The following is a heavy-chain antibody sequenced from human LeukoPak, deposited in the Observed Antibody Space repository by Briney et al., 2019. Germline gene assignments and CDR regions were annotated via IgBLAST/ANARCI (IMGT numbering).Heavy chain of an antibody. D-gene: IGHD3-10*01. J-gene: IGHJ6*03. V-gene: IGHV3-30-3*01. CDR3: ARETNRGLRYYMDV. CDR2: ISYDGSNK. CDR1: GFTFSSYA. Sequence: PGRSLRLSCAASGFTFSSYAMHWVRQAPGKGLEWVAVISYDGSNKYYADSVKGRFTISRDNSKNTLYLQMNSLRAEDTAVYYCARETNRGLRYYMDVWGKGTTVTVSS.